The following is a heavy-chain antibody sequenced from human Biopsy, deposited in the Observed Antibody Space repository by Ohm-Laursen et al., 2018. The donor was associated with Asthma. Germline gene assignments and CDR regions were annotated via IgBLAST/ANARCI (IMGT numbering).Heavy chain of an antibody. CDR2: ITGSGGTT. V-gene: IGHV3-23*01. D-gene: IGHD6-19*01. J-gene: IGHJ4*02. CDR3: AKDFRGIAVAGDRGFDY. Sequence: SLRLSCSASGFTFSSSAMSWVRQAPGKGLERVSAITGSGGTTYYADSVRGRFTISRDNYKSTLFLQMDSLSAEDTAVYYCAKDFRGIAVAGDRGFDYWGQGTLVTVSS. CDR1: GFTFSSSA.